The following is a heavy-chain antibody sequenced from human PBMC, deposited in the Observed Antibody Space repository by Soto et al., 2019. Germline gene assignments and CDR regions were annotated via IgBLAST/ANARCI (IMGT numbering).Heavy chain of an antibody. V-gene: IGHV1-3*05. CDR2: INAGNGNT. D-gene: IGHD6-19*01. CDR1: GYTFTAYA. J-gene: IGHJ4*02. CDR3: ARAVAVPADFDY. Sequence: QVQLVQSGAEEKKPGASVKVSGKASGYTFTAYAMHWVRQAPGQRLEWMGWINAGNGNTKYSQKFPGRVTITRDTSASTAYMELSSMRSEDTAVYYCARAVAVPADFDYWGQGTLVTVSS.